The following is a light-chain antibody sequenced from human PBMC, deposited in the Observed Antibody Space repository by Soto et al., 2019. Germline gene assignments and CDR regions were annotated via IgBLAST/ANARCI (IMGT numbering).Light chain of an antibody. Sequence: DIQITQSPATLSASVVDRVTITCRASQSISSWLAWYQQKPGKAPKLLIYDASSLESGVPSRFSGSGSGTEFTLTISSLQPDDFATYYCQQYNSYSRTFGQGTKVDIK. CDR1: QSISSW. V-gene: IGKV1-5*01. CDR3: QQYNSYSRT. J-gene: IGKJ1*01. CDR2: DAS.